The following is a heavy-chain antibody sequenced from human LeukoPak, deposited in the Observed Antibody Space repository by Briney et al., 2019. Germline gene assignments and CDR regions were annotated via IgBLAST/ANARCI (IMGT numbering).Heavy chain of an antibody. V-gene: IGHV3-30*02. CDR1: GFTFSSYG. CDR2: IRYDGSNK. D-gene: IGHD5-18*01. CDR3: AKDRYDWIQLWYGGFDY. J-gene: IGHJ4*02. Sequence: GGSLRLSCAASGFTFSSYGMHWVRQAPGKGLEWVAFIRYDGSNKYYADSVKGRFTISRDNSKNTLYLQMNSLRAEDTAVYYCAKDRYDWIQLWYGGFDYWGQGTLVTVSS.